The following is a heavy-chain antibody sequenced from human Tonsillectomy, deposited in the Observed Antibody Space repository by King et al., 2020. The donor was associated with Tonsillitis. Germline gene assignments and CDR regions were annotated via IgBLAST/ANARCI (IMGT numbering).Heavy chain of an antibody. CDR1: GGSFSGYY. J-gene: IGHJ3*02. CDR3: ARNRYYYGSGSYRTHAFDI. Sequence: VQLPQWGAGLLKPSETLSLTCAVYGGSFSGYYWSWIRQPPGKGLEWIGEINHSGSTNYNPSLKSRVTISVDTSKNQFSLKLSSVTAADTAVYYCARNRYYYGSGSYRTHAFDIWGQGTMVTVSS. D-gene: IGHD3-10*01. V-gene: IGHV4-34*01. CDR2: INHSGST.